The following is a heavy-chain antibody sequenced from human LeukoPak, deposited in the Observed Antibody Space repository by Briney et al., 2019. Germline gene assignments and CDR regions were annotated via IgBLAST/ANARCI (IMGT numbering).Heavy chain of an antibody. J-gene: IGHJ5*02. CDR2: IYYSGST. CDR1: AGSISSGDYY. D-gene: IGHD3-10*01. V-gene: IGHV4-30-4*08. Sequence: SQTLSLTCAVSAGSISSGDYYWSWIRQPPGKGLEWIGYIYYSGSTYYNPSLKSRVTISVDTSKNQFSLKLSSVTAADTAVYYCARDQKELGWFDPWGQGTLVTVSS. CDR3: ARDQKELGWFDP.